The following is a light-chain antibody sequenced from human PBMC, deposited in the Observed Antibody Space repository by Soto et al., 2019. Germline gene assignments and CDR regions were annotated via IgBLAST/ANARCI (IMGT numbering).Light chain of an antibody. V-gene: IGKV3-20*01. CDR2: GAS. Sequence: EIVLTQSPGTLSLSPGKRATLSCRASQSVSSSYLAWYQQKPGQAPRLLIYGASGRATGIPDRFSGSGSGRDFSLTIIRLEPEDFAVYYCQQYGSSPPVTFGQGTRLEIK. CDR3: QQYGSSPPVT. J-gene: IGKJ5*01. CDR1: QSVSSSY.